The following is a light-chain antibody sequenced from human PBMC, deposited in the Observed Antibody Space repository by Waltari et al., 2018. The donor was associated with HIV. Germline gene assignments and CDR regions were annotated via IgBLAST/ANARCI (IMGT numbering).Light chain of an antibody. V-gene: IGLV10-54*04. CDR3: TTWDISLSAVV. Sequence: QAGLTQPPSVSKGMRQTATLTCTGNSNNVGSQGAAWLQQHQGHPPKLLSYRDNKRPSGTSERFSAARAGNAASLTITGVQPEGEAVYFCTTWDISLSAVVFGGGTTLTVL. CDR1: SNNVGSQG. CDR2: RDN. J-gene: IGLJ2*01.